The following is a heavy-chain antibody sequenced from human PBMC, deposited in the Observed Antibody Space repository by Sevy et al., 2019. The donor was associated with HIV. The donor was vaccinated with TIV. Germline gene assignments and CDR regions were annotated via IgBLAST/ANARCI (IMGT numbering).Heavy chain of an antibody. J-gene: IGHJ6*02. CDR3: ARESYDFWTGPVDYDYGMDV. CDR2: INPKSGAT. Sequence: ASEKVSCKASGYTFSDSGYYVHWVRQAPGQGLEWMGWINPKSGATNYAQKFQGRVTMTRDTSVSTANMELSRLTSDDTAVYYCARESYDFWTGPVDYDYGMDVWGQGTTVTVSS. CDR1: GYTFSDSGYY. D-gene: IGHD3-3*01. V-gene: IGHV1-2*02.